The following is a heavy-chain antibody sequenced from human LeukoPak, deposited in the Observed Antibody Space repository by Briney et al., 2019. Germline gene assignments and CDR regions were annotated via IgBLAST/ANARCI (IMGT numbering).Heavy chain of an antibody. V-gene: IGHV3-11*01. CDR1: GFTLSDYY. J-gene: IGHJ6*03. CDR2: ISSSGSTI. D-gene: IGHD6-19*01. Sequence: GESLKISCAASGFTLSDYYMSWIRQAPGMGLEWVSYISSSGSTIHDADSAKGRFTISRDNAKNSLYLQMNSLRAEDTAVYYCARNRKYRSGWNGGTLGYYFYMDVWGKGTTVTVSS. CDR3: ARNRKYRSGWNGGTLGYYFYMDV.